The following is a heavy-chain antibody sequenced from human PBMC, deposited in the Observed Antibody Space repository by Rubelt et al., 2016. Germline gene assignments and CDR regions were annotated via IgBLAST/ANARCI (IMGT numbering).Heavy chain of an antibody. CDR1: GFSFSDYY. Sequence: VHLVESGGGLVRPGGPLRISCEASGFSFSDYYMSWIRQAPGKGLEWISYIASVGSEYTSYADSVKGRFTICRDNAKNSLFLQMRSMRIDDTAVYYCARGNDYNSLRAFDIWGQGTMVTVSS. D-gene: IGHD5-24*01. J-gene: IGHJ3*02. CDR2: IASVGSEYT. V-gene: IGHV3-11*05. CDR3: ARGNDYNSLRAFDI.